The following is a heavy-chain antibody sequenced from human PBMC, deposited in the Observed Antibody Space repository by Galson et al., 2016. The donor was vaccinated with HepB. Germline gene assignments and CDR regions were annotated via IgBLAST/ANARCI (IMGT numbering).Heavy chain of an antibody. D-gene: IGHD4-11*01. V-gene: IGHV4-4*02. CDR3: ARGVSFYSYYLFDY. Sequence: SETLSLTCGVSGASISSINWWSWVRQSPGKGLEWIAEIYQSGSTNYNPSLRSRVTISMDKSKNQFSLNLTSVTAADTAVYYCARGVSFYSYYLFDYWGPGTLVAVSS. CDR1: GASISSINW. J-gene: IGHJ4*02. CDR2: IYQSGST.